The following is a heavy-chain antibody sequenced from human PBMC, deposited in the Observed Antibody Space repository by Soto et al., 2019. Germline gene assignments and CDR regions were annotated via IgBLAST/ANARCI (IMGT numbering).Heavy chain of an antibody. Sequence: QVQLQESGPGLVKPSQTLSLTCSVSGGSISSGGYYWSWIRQHPGKGLEWIGYIYYSGNTYYNPSLKSRVTISVDTSKNQFSLKLSSVTAADTAVYYCARDRNWSKWFEGNNWFDPGGQGTLVTVSS. CDR3: ARDRNWSKWFEGNNWFDP. D-gene: IGHD3-10*01. J-gene: IGHJ5*02. CDR1: GGSISSGGYY. CDR2: IYYSGNT. V-gene: IGHV4-31*03.